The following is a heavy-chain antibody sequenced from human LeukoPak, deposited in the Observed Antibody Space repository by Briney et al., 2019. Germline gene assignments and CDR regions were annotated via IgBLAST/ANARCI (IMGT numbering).Heavy chain of an antibody. CDR1: GGSISSYY. D-gene: IGHD2-2*01. CDR3: ARGAGYCSSTSCSHLDY. Sequence: ETLSLTCTVSGGSISSYYWSWIRPPPGKGLGWIGYIYYSGSTNYNPSLKSRVTISVDTSKNQFSLKLSSVTAADTAVYYCARGAGYCSSTSCSHLDYWGQGTLVTVSS. V-gene: IGHV4-59*01. CDR2: IYYSGST. J-gene: IGHJ4*02.